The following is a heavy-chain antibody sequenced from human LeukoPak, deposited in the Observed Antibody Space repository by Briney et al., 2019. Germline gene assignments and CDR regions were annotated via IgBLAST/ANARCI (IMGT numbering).Heavy chain of an antibody. CDR3: AKSRYSSGWYGAFDI. CDR2: IRYDGSNK. J-gene: IGHJ3*02. CDR1: GFTFSSYG. D-gene: IGHD6-19*01. V-gene: IGHV3-30*02. Sequence: PGGSLRLSCAASGFTFSSYGMHWVRQAPGKGLEWVAFIRYDGSNKYYADSVKGRFTISRDNSKNTLYLQMNSLRAEDTAVYYCAKSRYSSGWYGAFDIWGQGTMVTVSS.